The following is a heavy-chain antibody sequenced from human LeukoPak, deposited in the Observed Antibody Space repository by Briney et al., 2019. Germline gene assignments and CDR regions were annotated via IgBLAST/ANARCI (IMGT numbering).Heavy chain of an antibody. D-gene: IGHD1-26*01. J-gene: IGHJ3*02. Sequence: ASVKVSCKASGYTFTNYAMNWVRQAPGQGLEWMGWINTNTGNPTYAQGFTGRFVFSLDTSVSTAYLQISSLKAEDTAVYYCARWELLPTNDAFDIWGQGTMVTVSS. CDR1: GYTFTNYA. CDR3: ARWELLPTNDAFDI. V-gene: IGHV7-4-1*02. CDR2: INTNTGNP.